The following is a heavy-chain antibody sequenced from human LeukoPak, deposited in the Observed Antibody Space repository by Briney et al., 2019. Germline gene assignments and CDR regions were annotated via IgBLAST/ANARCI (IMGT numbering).Heavy chain of an antibody. D-gene: IGHD5-24*01. V-gene: IGHV3-43*02. CDR1: GFTFDDYA. CDR3: AKDHSGDGYNPYYYYGMDV. CDR2: ISGDGGST. Sequence: PGGSLRLSCAASGFTFDDYAMHWVRQAPGKGLEWVSLISGDGGSTYYADSVKGRFTISRDNSKNSLYLQMNSLRTEGTALYYCAKDHSGDGYNPYYYYGMDVWGQGTTVTVSS. J-gene: IGHJ6*02.